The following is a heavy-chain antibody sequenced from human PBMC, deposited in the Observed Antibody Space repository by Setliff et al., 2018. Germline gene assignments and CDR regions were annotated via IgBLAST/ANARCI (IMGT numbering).Heavy chain of an antibody. Sequence: PGGSLRLPCAASKFDFDRFSMHWVRQAPGKGLEWVAVISYDGTYKYYVDSVKGRFTISRDNSRNTLFLQMNGLRNEDTAMYFCARDQTGDAFFDYWGQGTLVTVSS. V-gene: IGHV3-30-3*01. CDR3: ARDQTGDAFFDY. CDR1: KFDFDRFS. J-gene: IGHJ4*02. CDR2: ISYDGTYK. D-gene: IGHD7-27*01.